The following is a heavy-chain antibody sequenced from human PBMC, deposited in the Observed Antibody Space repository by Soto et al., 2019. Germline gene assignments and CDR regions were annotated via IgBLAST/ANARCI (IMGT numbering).Heavy chain of an antibody. CDR3: ARVTAEAGKGDY. J-gene: IGHJ4*02. D-gene: IGHD6-13*01. CDR2: TRNKANSYTT. CDR1: GFTFSDHY. V-gene: IGHV3-72*01. Sequence: EVQLVESGGGLVQPGGSLRLSCAASGFTFSDHYMDWVRQAPGKGLEWVGRTRNKANSYTTEYAASVKGRFTISRYDSKSSLYLQMNSLKTEDTAVYYCARVTAEAGKGDYWGQGTLVTVSS.